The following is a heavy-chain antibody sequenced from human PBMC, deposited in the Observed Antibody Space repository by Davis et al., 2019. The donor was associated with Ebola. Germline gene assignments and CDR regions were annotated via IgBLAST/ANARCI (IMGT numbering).Heavy chain of an antibody. V-gene: IGHV3-33*01. D-gene: IGHD2-2*02. CDR2: IWYDGGNK. CDR1: GFTFNNYG. Sequence: GGSLRLSCAASGFTFNNYGMHWVRQAPGKGLEWVAVIWYDGGNKFYADSVKGRFTISRGNSNNTLYLQMNSLRAEDTGVYYCARDQAAIPVVANHFDDWGQGTLVTVSS. CDR3: ARDQAAIPVVANHFDD. J-gene: IGHJ4*02.